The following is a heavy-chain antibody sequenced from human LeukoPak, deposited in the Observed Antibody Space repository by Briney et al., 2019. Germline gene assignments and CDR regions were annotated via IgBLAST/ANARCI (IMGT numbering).Heavy chain of an antibody. V-gene: IGHV4-38-2*02. CDR1: GYSISSGYY. D-gene: IGHD3-22*01. CDR3: ARGTLKMYYYDSSGSYFDY. J-gene: IGHJ4*02. Sequence: PSETLSLTCTVSGYSISSGYYWGWIRQPPGKGLEWIGSIYHSGSTYYNPSLKSRVTISVDTSKNQFSLKLSSVTAADTAVYYCARGTLKMYYYDSSGSYFDYWGQGTLVTVSS. CDR2: IYHSGST.